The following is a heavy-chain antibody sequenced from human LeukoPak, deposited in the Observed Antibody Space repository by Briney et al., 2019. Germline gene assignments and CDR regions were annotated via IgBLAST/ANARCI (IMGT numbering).Heavy chain of an antibody. Sequence: RGALRHSCAASGFTFSSYSMNWVGQAPRKRLELDSSISSSSSYIYYADSMKGRFITTRDNAKNSLDLQMSSLRAEDTTVYYCGGDGIGFSYGKNDYWGQGTLVTVSS. V-gene: IGHV3-21*01. CDR2: ISSSSSYI. CDR3: GGDGIGFSYGKNDY. CDR1: GFTFSSYS. D-gene: IGHD5-18*01. J-gene: IGHJ4*02.